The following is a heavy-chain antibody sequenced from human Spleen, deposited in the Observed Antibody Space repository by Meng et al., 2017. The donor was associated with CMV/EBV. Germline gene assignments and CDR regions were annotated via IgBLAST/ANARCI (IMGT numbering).Heavy chain of an antibody. CDR2: IYYIGST. CDR1: GGSFSGYY. V-gene: IGHV4-59*01. CDR3: ARAFYGDYAED. J-gene: IGHJ4*02. Sequence: SETLSLTCAVYGGSFSGYYWTWIRQPPGKGLEWIGYIYYIGSTNYNPSLKSRVTMSVDTSKNQFSLKLSSVTAADTAVYYCARAFYGDYAEDWGQGTLVTVSS. D-gene: IGHD4-17*01.